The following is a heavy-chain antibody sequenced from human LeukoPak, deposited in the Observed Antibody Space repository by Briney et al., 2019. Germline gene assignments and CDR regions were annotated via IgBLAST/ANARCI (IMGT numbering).Heavy chain of an antibody. CDR1: GFTFSSDV. V-gene: IGHV3-23*01. Sequence: GGSLRLSCAASGFTFSSDVMSWVRQAPGKGLEWVSPIGGSGVTTYYADSVKGRFTISRDNSRSTLHLQMNSLRAEDTAVYYCARDLHEYYFDYWGQGTLVTVSS. CDR3: ARDLHEYYFDY. J-gene: IGHJ4*02. CDR2: IGGSGVTT.